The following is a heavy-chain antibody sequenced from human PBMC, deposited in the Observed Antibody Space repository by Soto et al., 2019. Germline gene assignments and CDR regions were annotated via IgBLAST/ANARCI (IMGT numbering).Heavy chain of an antibody. CDR3: AVSGDSGYYEDGGYFDY. CDR1: GGSISSGGYY. V-gene: IGHV4-31*03. D-gene: IGHD3-22*01. Sequence: QVQLQESGPGLVKPSQTLSLTCTVSGGSISSGGYYWSWIRQHPGKGLEWIGYIYYSGSTYYNPSLKSRVTRSVDTSKNQFSLKLISVTASHSAVYYCAVSGDSGYYEDGGYFDYWGQGTLVTVSS. CDR2: IYYSGST. J-gene: IGHJ4*02.